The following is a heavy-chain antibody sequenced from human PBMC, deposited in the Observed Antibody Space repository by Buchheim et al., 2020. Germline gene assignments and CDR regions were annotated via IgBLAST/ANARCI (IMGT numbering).Heavy chain of an antibody. CDR3: AKDRTVYGLGEIDY. J-gene: IGHJ4*02. V-gene: IGHV3-30*18. D-gene: IGHD3-10*01. CDR1: GFTFSTSG. CDR2: ISYDGSNK. Sequence: QVHLVESGGGAVQSGRSLRLSCAASGFTFSTSGMHWVRQAPGKGLEWVAVISYDGSNKYYGDSVKGRFTTYRDNSKKTLSLQMNSLRAEDTAVYYCAKDRTVYGLGEIDYWGQGTL.